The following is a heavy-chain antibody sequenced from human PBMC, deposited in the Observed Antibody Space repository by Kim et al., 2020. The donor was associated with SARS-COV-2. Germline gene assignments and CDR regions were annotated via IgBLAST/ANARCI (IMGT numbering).Heavy chain of an antibody. CDR1: GGSIGTSYY. J-gene: IGHJ4*02. Sequence: SETLSLTCTVSGGSIGTSYYWAWIRQPPGKGLEWIGSMYYSGSTYYNPSLKSRVTLSLDTSMGQVSLTRTSVTAADTAVYYCAREPIVGTNPYYFDHWGQGTLVTVSS. CDR2: MYYSGST. CDR3: AREPIVGTNPYYFDH. D-gene: IGHD5-12*01. V-gene: IGHV4-39*07.